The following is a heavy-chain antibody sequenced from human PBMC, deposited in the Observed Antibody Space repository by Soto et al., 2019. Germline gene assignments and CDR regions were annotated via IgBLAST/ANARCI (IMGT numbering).Heavy chain of an antibody. CDR2: IYYSGST. D-gene: IGHD6-19*01. CDR3: PRGGQWLGLDN. CDR1: GGSICSGVDY. Sequence: TLAHTFTVSGGSICSGVDYGRWIRPPPGKGLEWIGYIYYSGSTYYNPSLKSRVTISVDTSKNQFSLKLSSVTAADTAVYYCPRGGQWLGLDNPGQGPRVTVS. J-gene: IGHJ4*02. V-gene: IGHV4-30-4*01.